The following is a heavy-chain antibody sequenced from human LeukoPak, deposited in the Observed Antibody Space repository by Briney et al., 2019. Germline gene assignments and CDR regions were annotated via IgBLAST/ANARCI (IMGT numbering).Heavy chain of an antibody. Sequence: GRSLRLSCAASGFTFSSYGMHWVCQAPGKGLEWVAVIWYDGSNKYYADSVKGRFTISRDNSKNTLYLQMSSLRAEDTAVYYCARFLYYYGSEREDYWGQGTLVTVSS. CDR2: IWYDGSNK. CDR1: GFTFSSYG. J-gene: IGHJ4*02. D-gene: IGHD3-10*01. V-gene: IGHV3-33*01. CDR3: ARFLYYYGSEREDY.